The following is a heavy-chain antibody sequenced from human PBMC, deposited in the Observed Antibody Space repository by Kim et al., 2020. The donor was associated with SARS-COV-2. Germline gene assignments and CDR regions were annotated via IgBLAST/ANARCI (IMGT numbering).Heavy chain of an antibody. CDR2: ISYDGSNK. CDR3: ARDKSGYDYYYGMDV. J-gene: IGHJ6*02. CDR1: GFTFSSYG. D-gene: IGHD3-3*01. V-gene: IGHV3-33*05. Sequence: GGSLRLSCAASGFTFSSYGMHWVRQAPGKGLEWVAVISYDGSNKYYADSVKGRFTISRDNSKNTLYLQMNSLRAEDTAVYYCARDKSGYDYYYGMDVWG.